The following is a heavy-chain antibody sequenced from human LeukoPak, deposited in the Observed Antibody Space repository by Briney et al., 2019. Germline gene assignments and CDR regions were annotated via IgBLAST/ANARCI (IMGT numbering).Heavy chain of an antibody. CDR3: ARASYYDSSGLFDY. Sequence: GGSLRLSCAASGFTFSSSWMHWVRHAPGKGLVWVSRINSDGRSTSYADSVKGRFTISRDNAKNTLYLQMNSLRAEDTAVYYCARASYYDSSGLFDYWGQGTLVTVSS. V-gene: IGHV3-74*01. D-gene: IGHD3-22*01. CDR2: INSDGRST. J-gene: IGHJ4*02. CDR1: GFTFSSSW.